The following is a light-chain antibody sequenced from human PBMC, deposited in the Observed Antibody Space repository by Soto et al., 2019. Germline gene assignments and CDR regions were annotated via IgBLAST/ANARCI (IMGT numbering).Light chain of an antibody. CDR3: QQYNTYSWT. CDR2: GTF. J-gene: IGKJ1*01. CDR1: QGIRND. V-gene: IGKV3-15*01. Sequence: MTQSPSSLSASVGDRVTITCRASQGIRNDLAWYQQKPGQAPRLLIHGTFTRATGIPARFSGSGSGTEFTLTISTLQSEDFAVYYCQQYNTYSWTFGPGTKV.